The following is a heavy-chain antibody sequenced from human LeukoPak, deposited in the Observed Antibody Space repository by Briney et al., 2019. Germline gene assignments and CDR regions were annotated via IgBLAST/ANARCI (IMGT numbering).Heavy chain of an antibody. CDR2: TYYSGST. V-gene: IGHV4-59*08. Sequence: PSETLSLTCTVSGGSISSYYWSWIRQPPGKGLEWIGYTYYSGSTNYNPSLKSRVTISVDTSKNQFSLKLSSVTAADTAVYYCARQVGYYDSSGNPYYYYGMDVWGQGTTVTVSS. CDR1: GGSISSYY. CDR3: ARQVGYYDSSGNPYYYYGMDV. D-gene: IGHD3-22*01. J-gene: IGHJ6*02.